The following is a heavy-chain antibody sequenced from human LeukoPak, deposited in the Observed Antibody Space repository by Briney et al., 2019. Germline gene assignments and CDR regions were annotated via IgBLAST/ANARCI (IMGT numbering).Heavy chain of an antibody. Sequence: ASVKVSCKASGYTFTSYFIHWVRPAPGQGLEWMGLINPSDGGTLYAQDFQGRVTMTRDLSTSTVYMELSSLRSEDTAAFYCAREVGATDYWGQGTQVTVST. CDR3: AREVGATDY. CDR1: GYTFTSYF. D-gene: IGHD1-26*01. V-gene: IGHV1-46*01. J-gene: IGHJ4*02. CDR2: INPSDGGT.